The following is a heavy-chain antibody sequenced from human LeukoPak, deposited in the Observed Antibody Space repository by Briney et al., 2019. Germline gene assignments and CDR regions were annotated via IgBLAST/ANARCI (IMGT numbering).Heavy chain of an antibody. V-gene: IGHV4-34*01. CDR1: GGSFSGYY. CDR3: ARCGYSGYDYYYYYYMDV. J-gene: IGHJ6*03. CDR2: INHSGST. D-gene: IGHD5-12*01. Sequence: SETLSLTCAVYGGSFSGYYWSWIRQPPGKGLEWIGEINHSGSTNYNPSLKSRVTISVDTSKNQFSLKLSSVTAADTAVYYCARCGYSGYDYYYYYYMDVWGKGTTVTVSS.